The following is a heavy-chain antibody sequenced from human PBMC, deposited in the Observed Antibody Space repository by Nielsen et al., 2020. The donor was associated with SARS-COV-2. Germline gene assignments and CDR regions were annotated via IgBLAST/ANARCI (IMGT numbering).Heavy chain of an antibody. CDR2: IYYSGST. CDR1: GGSISSSSYY. D-gene: IGHD4-17*01. CDR3: ARGGGLRLRHYYYYYMDV. Sequence: SETLSLTCTVSGGSISSSSYYWGWIRQPPGKGLEWIGSIYYSGSTYYNPSLKSRVTISVDTSKNQFSLKLSSVTAADTAVYYCARGGGLRLRHYYYYYMDVWGKGTTVTVSS. V-gene: IGHV4-39*01. J-gene: IGHJ6*03.